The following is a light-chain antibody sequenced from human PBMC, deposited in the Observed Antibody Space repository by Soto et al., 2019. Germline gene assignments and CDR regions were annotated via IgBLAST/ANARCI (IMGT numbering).Light chain of an antibody. Sequence: DMKITQSPATLSASIGDRVTITCRASQSISSWLAWYQQQPGKAPKLLIYKASSLESGVPSRFSGSGSGTEFTLTISSLQPDDFATYYCQQYNSYSGTFGQGTKV. CDR2: KAS. V-gene: IGKV1-5*03. J-gene: IGKJ1*01. CDR3: QQYNSYSGT. CDR1: QSISSW.